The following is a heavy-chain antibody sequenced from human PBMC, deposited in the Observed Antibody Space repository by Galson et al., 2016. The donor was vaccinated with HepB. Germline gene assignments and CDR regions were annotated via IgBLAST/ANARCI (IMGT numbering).Heavy chain of an antibody. CDR1: GGSFSNYG. V-gene: IGHV1-69*13. J-gene: IGHJ6*02. CDR3: AGVRIALRGPQSYYYYGMDV. Sequence: SVKVSCKASGGSFSNYGLSWVRQAPGQGLEWMGGIIPIFRTTTYAQKFQDRVTITADQSTSTAYMELSSLGSEDTAIYYCAGVRIALRGPQSYYYYGMDVWGQGTTITVSS. D-gene: IGHD3-10*01. CDR2: IIPIFRTT.